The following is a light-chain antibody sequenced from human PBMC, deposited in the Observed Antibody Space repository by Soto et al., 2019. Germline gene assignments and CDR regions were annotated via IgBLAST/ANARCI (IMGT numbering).Light chain of an antibody. Sequence: DIQMTQSPSTLSASLGDRVTVTCRASQSINGWLAWYQQKPGKAPKLLIYDASSLHSGVPSRFTGSGFGTEFTLTISSLQPEDFATYYCQQYHRYSRTFGQGTKWIS. CDR1: QSINGW. J-gene: IGKJ1*01. CDR3: QQYHRYSRT. V-gene: IGKV1-5*01. CDR2: DAS.